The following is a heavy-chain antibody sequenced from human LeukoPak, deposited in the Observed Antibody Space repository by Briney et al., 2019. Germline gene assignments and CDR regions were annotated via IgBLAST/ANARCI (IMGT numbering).Heavy chain of an antibody. J-gene: IGHJ6*03. Sequence: SETLSLTCTVSGGSITSSSYYWGWIRQPPWRGLEWIGSVYYSGSTYYNPSLKSRVTISVDTSKNQFSLKLSSVTAADTAVYYCARSISSSWYQNYYYMDVWGKGTTVTISS. CDR3: ARSISSSWYQNYYYMDV. V-gene: IGHV4-39*07. CDR2: VYYSGST. D-gene: IGHD6-13*01. CDR1: GGSITSSSYY.